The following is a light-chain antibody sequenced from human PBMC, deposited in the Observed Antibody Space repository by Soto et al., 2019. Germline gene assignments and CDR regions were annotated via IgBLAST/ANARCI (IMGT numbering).Light chain of an antibody. Sequence: IQLTQSPSTLSASVGDRVTITCRASQSISSWLACYQQKSGKAPKFLIYQTSNLESGVPSRFSGSGSGTEFALTICRLQPDDFATYYCQYYNNYWGTFGQGTKVEIK. CDR1: QSISSW. J-gene: IGKJ1*01. V-gene: IGKV1-5*03. CDR2: QTS. CDR3: QYYNNYWGT.